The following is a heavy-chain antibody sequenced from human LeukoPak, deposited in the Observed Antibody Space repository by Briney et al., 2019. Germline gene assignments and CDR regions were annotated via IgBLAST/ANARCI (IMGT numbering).Heavy chain of an antibody. D-gene: IGHD2-2*01. Sequence: PSETLSLTRAVYGGSFSGYYWSWIRQPPGKGLEWIGEINHSGSTNYNASLKSRVTISVDTSKSQFSLKLSSVTAADTAVYYCAREGPGVVVPAAPLDYWGQGTLVTVSS. J-gene: IGHJ4*02. V-gene: IGHV4-34*01. CDR3: AREGPGVVVPAAPLDY. CDR1: GGSFSGYY. CDR2: INHSGST.